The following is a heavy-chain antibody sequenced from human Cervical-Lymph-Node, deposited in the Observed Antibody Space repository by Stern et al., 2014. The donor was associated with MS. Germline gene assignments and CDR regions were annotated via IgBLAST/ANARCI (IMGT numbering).Heavy chain of an antibody. CDR1: GLRFSDAA. CDR3: SPASAI. J-gene: IGHJ3*02. Sequence: EVQLVESGGGLVQPGGSLKLSCVVSGLRFSDAAVHWVRQASGKGLEWVGRIRGKGKNYATSYAASVKGRFILSRTDSENTAYLLMNSLKSEDTAVYYCSPASAIWGQGTAVTVSS. CDR2: IRGKGKNYAT. V-gene: IGHV3-73*02.